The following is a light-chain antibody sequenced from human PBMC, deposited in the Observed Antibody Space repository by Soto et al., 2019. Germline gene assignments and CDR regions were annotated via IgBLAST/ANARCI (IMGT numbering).Light chain of an antibody. V-gene: IGLV1-51*01. CDR1: SSNIGGNS. Sequence: TRPPSVSAAPGQNVTMSCSGSSSNIGGNSVSLYQQLPGTAPKLLIYDDNKRPSGIPDRFSGSESGTSATLGITGFQTGDEADYYCGSWDSSLSAYVFGTGTKVTVL. CDR2: DDN. CDR3: GSWDSSLSAYV. J-gene: IGLJ1*01.